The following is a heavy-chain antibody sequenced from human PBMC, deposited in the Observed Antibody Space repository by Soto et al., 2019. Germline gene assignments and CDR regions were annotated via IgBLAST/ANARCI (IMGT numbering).Heavy chain of an antibody. CDR2: INPNSGGT. D-gene: IGHD2-2*01. CDR3: ARDGIDIVVVPAAQGYYMDV. J-gene: IGHJ6*03. Sequence: ASVKVSCKASGYTFTGYYMHWVRQAPGQGLEWMGWINPNSGGTNYAQKFQGWVTMTRDTSISTAYMELSRLRSDDTAVYYCARDGIDIVVVPAAQGYYMDVWGKGTTVTVSS. V-gene: IGHV1-2*04. CDR1: GYTFTGYY.